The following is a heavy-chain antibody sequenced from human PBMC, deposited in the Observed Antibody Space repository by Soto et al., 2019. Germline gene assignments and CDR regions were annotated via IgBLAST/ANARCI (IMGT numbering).Heavy chain of an antibody. CDR3: ARVNAAMTYYYYGMDV. V-gene: IGHV5-51*01. D-gene: IGHD5-18*01. Sequence: GESLKISCQGFGYRFTTYWIGWVRQMPGKGLEWMGIIYPGDSETKYSPSFQGQVTISADKSISTAFLHWSSLKASDTAMYYCARVNAAMTYYYYGMDVWGQGTTVTVSS. J-gene: IGHJ6*02. CDR1: GYRFTTYW. CDR2: IYPGDSET.